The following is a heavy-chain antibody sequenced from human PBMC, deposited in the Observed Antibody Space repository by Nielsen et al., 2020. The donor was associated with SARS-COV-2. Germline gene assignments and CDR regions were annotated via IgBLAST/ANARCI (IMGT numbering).Heavy chain of an antibody. CDR1: RCPISSYY. CDR3: ARGQSGLAWFDS. J-gene: IGHJ5*01. Sequence: GSLRLSCTASRCPISSYYWSWIRQPPGKGLEWIGYIHNSGSTNYNPSLKSRVAISVDTSKNQFSLKLSSVTAADTAIYYCARGQSGLAWFDSWGQGTLVTVSS. D-gene: IGHD3-10*01. V-gene: IGHV4-59*01. CDR2: IHNSGST.